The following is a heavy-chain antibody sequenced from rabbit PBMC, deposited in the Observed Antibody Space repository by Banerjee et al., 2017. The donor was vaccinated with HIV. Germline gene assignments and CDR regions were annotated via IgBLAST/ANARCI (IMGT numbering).Heavy chain of an antibody. V-gene: IGHV1S45*01. CDR2: IHAGSSGTT. J-gene: IGHJ4*01. CDR3: ARDLAGAIGWNFNL. D-gene: IGHD4-1*01. Sequence: QEQLEESGGDLVKPEGSLTLTCTASGFTLSSSHWICWVRQAPGKGLEWIACIHAGSSGTTGYATWAKGRFTISKPSSTTVTLQLTSLTPADTATYFCARDLAGAIGWNFNLWGPGTLVTVS. CDR1: GFTLSSSHW.